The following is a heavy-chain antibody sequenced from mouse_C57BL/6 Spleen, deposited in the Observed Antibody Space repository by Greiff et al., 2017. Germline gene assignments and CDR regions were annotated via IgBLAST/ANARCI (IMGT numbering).Heavy chain of an antibody. CDR1: GFTFSSYG. V-gene: IGHV5-6*01. Sequence: EVQLMESGGDLVKPGGSLKLSCAASGFTFSSYGMSWVRQTPDKRLEWVATISSGGSYTYYPDSVKGRFTISRDNAKNTLYLQMSSLKSEDTAMYYCARHETVNAMDYWGQGTSVTVSS. J-gene: IGHJ4*01. CDR3: ARHETVNAMDY. CDR2: ISSGGSYT. D-gene: IGHD4-1*01.